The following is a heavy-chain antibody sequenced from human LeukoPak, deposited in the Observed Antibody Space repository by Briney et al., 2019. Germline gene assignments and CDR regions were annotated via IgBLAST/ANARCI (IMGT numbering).Heavy chain of an antibody. V-gene: IGHV3-30-3*01. CDR3: ARDRVVVPAAYYYYYGMDI. CDR2: ISYDGSNK. Sequence: GGSLRLSCAASGFTFRSYAMHWVRQAPGKGLEWVAVISYDGSNKYYADSVKGRFTISRDNSENTLYLQMNSLRTEDTAVYYCARDRVVVPAAYYYYYGMDIWGQGTTVTVSS. J-gene: IGHJ6*02. D-gene: IGHD2-2*01. CDR1: GFTFRSYA.